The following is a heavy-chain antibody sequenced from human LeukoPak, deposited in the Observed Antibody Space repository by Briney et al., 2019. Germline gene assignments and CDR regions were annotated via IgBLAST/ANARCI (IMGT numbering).Heavy chain of an antibody. CDR1: GFTFSSYA. Sequence: GGSLRLSCAASGFTFSSYAMSWVRQAPGKGLEWVSAISGSGGSTYYADSVKGRFTISRDNSKNTLYLQMNRLRAEDTAVYYWAKDLYYGSGSYDNQNYFDYWGQGTLVTVSS. J-gene: IGHJ4*02. V-gene: IGHV3-23*01. D-gene: IGHD3-10*01. CDR3: AKDLYYGSGSYDNQNYFDY. CDR2: ISGSGGST.